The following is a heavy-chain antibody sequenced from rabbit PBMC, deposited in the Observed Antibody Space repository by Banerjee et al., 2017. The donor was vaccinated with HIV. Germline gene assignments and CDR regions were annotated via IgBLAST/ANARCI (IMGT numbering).Heavy chain of an antibody. V-gene: IGHV1S40*01. CDR2: IYPSIGST. J-gene: IGHJ4*01. D-gene: IGHD4-1*01. CDR3: ARDLAGAIGWNFNL. Sequence: EESGGGLFQPGGSLTLTCTASGFDLSSYYDMCWVRQAPGKGLELIACIYPSIGSTWYASWAKGRFTISKTSSTTVTLQMTSLTAADTATYFCARDLAGAIGWNFNLWGPGTLVTVS. CDR1: GFDLSSYYD.